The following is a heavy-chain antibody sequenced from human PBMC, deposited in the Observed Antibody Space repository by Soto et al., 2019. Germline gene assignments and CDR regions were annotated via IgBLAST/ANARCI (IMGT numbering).Heavy chain of an antibody. CDR1: GGTFSSYT. Sequence: QVQLVQSGAEVKKPGSSVKVSCKASGGTFSSYTISWVRQAPGQGLEWMGRIIPILGIANYAQKFQGRVTITADKSTSTAYMELSSLRSEDTAVYYCARDPWSYYGSGSYGDYWGQGTLVTVSS. J-gene: IGHJ4*02. CDR3: ARDPWSYYGSGSYGDY. D-gene: IGHD3-10*01. CDR2: IIPILGIA. V-gene: IGHV1-69*08.